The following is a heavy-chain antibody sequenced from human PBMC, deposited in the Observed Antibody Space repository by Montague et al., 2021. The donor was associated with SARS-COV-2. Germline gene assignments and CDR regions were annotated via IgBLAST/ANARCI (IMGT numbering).Heavy chain of an antibody. J-gene: IGHJ3*02. D-gene: IGHD2-2*02. V-gene: IGHV4-39*01. Sequence: SETLSLTCTVSGGSISNSSYYWVWVRQPPGKGLEWIGSIYYTGSTFWSLYYSATTYYSPYLQSRVAISVDTPKSQFSMRLSSVTATDTAVYFCARSYLGYCNSNRCYKGDRDDAFDIWGHGTLVTVSS. CDR1: GGSISNSSYY. CDR3: ARSYLGYCNSNRCYKGDRDDAFDI. CDR2: IYYTGSTFWSLYYSATT.